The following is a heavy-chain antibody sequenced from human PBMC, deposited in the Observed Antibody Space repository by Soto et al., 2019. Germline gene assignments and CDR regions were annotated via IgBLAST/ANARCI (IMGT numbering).Heavy chain of an antibody. D-gene: IGHD3-10*01. CDR1: GYTFTNYG. Sequence: QVQLEQSGAEVKKPGASVKVSCQASGYTFTNYGISWVRQAPGQGLEWMGWISPYNGNTNYAQNLQGRVAMTTDTSTSTAYMELRSLRSDDTAVYYCATTYYYGSYAFDIWGQGTMVTVSS. CDR2: ISPYNGNT. CDR3: ATTYYYGSYAFDI. V-gene: IGHV1-18*01. J-gene: IGHJ3*02.